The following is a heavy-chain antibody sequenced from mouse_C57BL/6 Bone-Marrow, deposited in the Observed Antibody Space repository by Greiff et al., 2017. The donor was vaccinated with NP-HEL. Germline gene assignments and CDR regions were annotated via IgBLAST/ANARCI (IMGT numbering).Heavy chain of an antibody. D-gene: IGHD1-1*01. J-gene: IGHJ3*01. CDR3: ARRGYYYGSSYGFAY. CDR2: IYPRSGNT. Sequence: VQLQQSGAELARPGASVKLSCKASGYTFTSYGISWVKQRTGQGLEWIGEIYPRSGNTYYNEKFKGKATLTADKSSSTAYMELRSLTSEYSAVYFCARRGYYYGSSYGFAYWGQGTLVTVSA. CDR1: GYTFTSYG. V-gene: IGHV1-81*01.